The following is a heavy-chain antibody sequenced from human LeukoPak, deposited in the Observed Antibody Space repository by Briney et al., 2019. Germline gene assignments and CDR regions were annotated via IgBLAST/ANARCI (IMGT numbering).Heavy chain of an antibody. D-gene: IGHD3-10*01. CDR1: EFTFSSHA. CDR3: AKEGGEYMVRGVIFDY. V-gene: IGHV3-21*01. Sequence: GGSLRLSCAASEFTFSSHAMIWVRQAPGKGLEWVSSITSSGGNIFYTDSVKGRFTISRDNAKNSLYLQMNSLRAEDTAVYYCAKEGGEYMVRGVIFDYWGQGTLVTVSS. J-gene: IGHJ4*02. CDR2: ITSSGGNI.